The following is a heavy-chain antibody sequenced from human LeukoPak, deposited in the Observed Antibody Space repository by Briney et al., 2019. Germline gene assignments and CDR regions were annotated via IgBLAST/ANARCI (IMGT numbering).Heavy chain of an antibody. CDR1: GGFISNYY. J-gene: IGHJ4*02. D-gene: IGHD1-14*01. Sequence: SSETLSLTCTVSGGFISNYYWSWTRQPPGKGLEWIAYIYYSGSTNSNPSLKSRVTMSVDTSKKQFSLKLGSVTAADTAVYYCARIKRGDITGTTPATIDYWGQGTLVTVSS. V-gene: IGHV4-59*01. CDR3: ARIKRGDITGTTPATIDY. CDR2: IYYSGST.